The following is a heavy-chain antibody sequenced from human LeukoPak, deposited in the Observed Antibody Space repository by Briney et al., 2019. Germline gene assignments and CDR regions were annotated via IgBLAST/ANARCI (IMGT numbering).Heavy chain of an antibody. Sequence: GGSLRLSCAASGFTFSSYAMSWVRQAPGKGLEWVSAISGSGGSTYYADSVKGRFTISKDNSKNTVYLQMSSLRVDDSAVYYCAKAASSSWPSYYYGMDVWGQGTTVTVSS. CDR2: ISGSGGST. CDR3: AKAASSSWPSYYYGMDV. J-gene: IGHJ6*02. D-gene: IGHD6-13*01. V-gene: IGHV3-23*01. CDR1: GFTFSSYA.